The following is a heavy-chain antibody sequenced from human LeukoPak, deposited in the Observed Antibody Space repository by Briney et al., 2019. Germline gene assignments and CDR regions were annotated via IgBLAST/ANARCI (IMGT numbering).Heavy chain of an antibody. CDR3: ARDISAAAAITSFDY. Sequence: GGSLRLSCAASGFTFSSYSMNWVRQAPGKGLEWVSSISSSSDYIHYADSVKGRFSISRDNAKDSLYLQMNSLRAEDTAVYYCARDISAAAAITSFDYWGQGILVTVSS. D-gene: IGHD2-2*01. CDR1: GFTFSSYS. CDR2: ISSSSDYI. V-gene: IGHV3-21*01. J-gene: IGHJ4*02.